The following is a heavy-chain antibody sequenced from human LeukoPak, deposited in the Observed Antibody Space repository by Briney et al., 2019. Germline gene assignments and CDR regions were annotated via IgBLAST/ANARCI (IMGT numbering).Heavy chain of an antibody. V-gene: IGHV5-51*01. J-gene: IGHJ5*02. CDR3: ARHPIAAGGAHNWFDP. CDR1: GYSFTSHW. D-gene: IGHD6-13*01. CDR2: IYPRDSNT. Sequence: GESLKISCKGSGYGSGYSFTSHWIAWVRQMPGKGLEWMGIIYPRDSNTIYSPSFQGQVTISVDTSINTAYLQWISLKASDTAMYYCARHPIAAGGAHNWFDPWGQGTLVTVSS.